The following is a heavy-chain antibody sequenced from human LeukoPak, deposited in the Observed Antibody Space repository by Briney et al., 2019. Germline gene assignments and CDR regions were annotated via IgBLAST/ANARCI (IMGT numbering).Heavy chain of an antibody. CDR1: GYTLTELS. V-gene: IGHV1-24*01. CDR3: ATQGYCSSASCQNPAGGYYYMDV. Sequence: ASVKVSCKVSGYTLTELSMHWVRQAPGKGLEWMGGFDPEDGETIYAQKFQGRVTMTEDTSTDTAYMELSSLRSEDTAVYYCATQGYCSSASCQNPAGGYYYMDVWGKGTTVTVSS. D-gene: IGHD2-2*01. CDR2: FDPEDGET. J-gene: IGHJ6*03.